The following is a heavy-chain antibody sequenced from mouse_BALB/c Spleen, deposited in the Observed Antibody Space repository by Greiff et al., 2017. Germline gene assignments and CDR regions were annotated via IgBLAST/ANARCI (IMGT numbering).Heavy chain of an antibody. J-gene: IGHJ2*01. D-gene: IGHD2-10*02. CDR1: GYSITSGYY. V-gene: IGHV3-6*02. Sequence: EVQLQESGPGLVKPSQSLSLTCSVTGYSITSGYYWNWIRQFPGNKLEWMGYISYDGSNNYNPSLKNRISITRDTSKNQFFLKLNSVTTEDTATYYCARGGVWSHFDYWGQGTTLTVSS. CDR3: ARGGVWSHFDY. CDR2: ISYDGSN.